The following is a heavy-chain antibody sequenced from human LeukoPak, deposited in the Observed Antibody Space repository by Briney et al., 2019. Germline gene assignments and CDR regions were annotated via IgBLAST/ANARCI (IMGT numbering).Heavy chain of an antibody. V-gene: IGHV1-18*01. J-gene: IGHJ4*02. CDR2: ISAYNGNT. CDR3: ARYESPAGRFDY. Sequence: ASVKVSCKASGYTFTSYGISWVRQAPGQGLEWMGWISAYNGNTNYAQKLQGRVAMTTDTSTSTAYMELRSLRSDDTAVYYCARYESPAGRFDYWGQGTLVTVSS. D-gene: IGHD2-15*01. CDR1: GYTFTSYG.